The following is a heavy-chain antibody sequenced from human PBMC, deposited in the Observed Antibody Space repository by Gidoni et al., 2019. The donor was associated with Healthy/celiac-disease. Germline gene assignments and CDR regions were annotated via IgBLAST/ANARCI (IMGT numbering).Heavy chain of an antibody. CDR2: ISYDGSNK. CDR1: GFTFSSYA. Sequence: QVQLVESGGGVVQPGRSLRLSCAASGFTFSSYAMHWVRQAPGKGLEWVAVISYDGSNKYYADSVKGRFTISRDNSKNTLYLQMNSLRAEDTAVYYCARDVGDYGGDWGQGTLVTVSS. CDR3: ARDVGDYGGD. D-gene: IGHD4-17*01. V-gene: IGHV3-30-3*01. J-gene: IGHJ4*02.